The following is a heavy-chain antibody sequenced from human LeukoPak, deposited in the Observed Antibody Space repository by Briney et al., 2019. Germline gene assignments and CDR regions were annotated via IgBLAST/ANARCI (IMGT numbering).Heavy chain of an antibody. D-gene: IGHD1-26*01. V-gene: IGHV4-61*01. J-gene: IGHJ5*01. Sequence: SETLSLTCTVSGGSVSSRTYYWNWLRQPPGQGLEWIGYIYDSESTNYNSSLKSRVTISGDTSKNQFSLKLRSVTAADTALYYCARGQVEATQLFDFWGQGTLVTVSS. CDR1: GGSVSSRTYY. CDR2: IYDSEST. CDR3: ARGQVEATQLFDF.